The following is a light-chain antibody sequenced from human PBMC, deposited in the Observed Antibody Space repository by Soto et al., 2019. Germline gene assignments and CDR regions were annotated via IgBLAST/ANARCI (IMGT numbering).Light chain of an antibody. CDR2: SAT. CDR1: IGPVTSGYY. V-gene: IGLV7-43*01. Sequence: QTVVTPEPSLTVSPGGTVTLTCASSIGPVTSGYYPSWFQQKLGQPPRALIHSATNKHSWTPARFSGSLLGGKAALTLSGVQHEDEADYYCLMYFGGAWVFGGGTKLTVL. CDR3: LMYFGGAWV. J-gene: IGLJ3*02.